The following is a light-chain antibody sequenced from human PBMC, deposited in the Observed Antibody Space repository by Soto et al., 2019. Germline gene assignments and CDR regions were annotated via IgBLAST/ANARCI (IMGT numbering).Light chain of an antibody. CDR2: DAS. J-gene: IGKJ2*01. V-gene: IGKV1-5*01. CDR3: QQYYSHSPYT. CDR1: QSISTW. Sequence: DIQMTQSPSTLSASVGDRVTINCRASQSISTWLAWYQQKPGKPPNLLIYDASSLESGVPSRFSGSGSGTEFTLTIRSLQPDDFATYYCQQYYSHSPYTFGQGTKLEIE.